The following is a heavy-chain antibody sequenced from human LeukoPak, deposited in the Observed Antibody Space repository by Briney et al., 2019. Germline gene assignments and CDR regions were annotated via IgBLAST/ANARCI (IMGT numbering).Heavy chain of an antibody. CDR1: GFTFSSYA. D-gene: IGHD3-3*01. CDR2: ISYDGSNK. CDR3: AKDNRGINYDFWSGPPNWFDP. Sequence: GGSLRLSCAASGFTFSSYAMHWVRQAPGKGLEWVAVISYDGSNKYYADSVKGRFTISRDKSKNTLYLQMNSLRAEDTAVYYCAKDNRGINYDFWSGPPNWFDPWGQGTLVTVSS. J-gene: IGHJ5*02. V-gene: IGHV3-30-3*01.